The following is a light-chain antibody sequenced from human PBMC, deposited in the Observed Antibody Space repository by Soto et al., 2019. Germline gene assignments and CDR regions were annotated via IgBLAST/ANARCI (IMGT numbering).Light chain of an antibody. CDR1: SGHSSYA. Sequence: QPVLTQSPSASASLGASVKLTCTLSSGHSSYAIAWHQQQPEKGPRYLMKLNSDGSHSKGDGIPDRFSGSSSGAERYLTISSLQSEDEADYHCQTWGTGIQVFGGGTQLNVL. V-gene: IGLV4-69*01. CDR3: QTWGTGIQV. J-gene: IGLJ2*01. CDR2: LNSDGSH.